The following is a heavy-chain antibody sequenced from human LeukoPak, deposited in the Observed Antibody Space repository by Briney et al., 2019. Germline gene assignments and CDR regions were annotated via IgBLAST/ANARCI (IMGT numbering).Heavy chain of an antibody. V-gene: IGHV4-34*01. CDR1: GGSFSGYY. J-gene: IGHJ4*02. CDR2: INHSGNT. Sequence: SETLSLTCVVYGGSFSGYYWSWIRQPPGKGLEWIGEINHSGNTYYNPSLKSRVTISVDTSKSQFSLKLSSVTAADTAVYYCARLDYGDYVFDYWGQGTLVTVSS. D-gene: IGHD4-17*01. CDR3: ARLDYGDYVFDY.